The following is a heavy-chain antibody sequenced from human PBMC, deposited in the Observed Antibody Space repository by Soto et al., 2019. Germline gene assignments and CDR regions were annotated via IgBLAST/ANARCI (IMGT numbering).Heavy chain of an antibody. V-gene: IGHV3-48*01. CDR2: ISSSSSTI. D-gene: IGHD2-2*01. CDR3: ARGGRSPSTSFDY. CDR1: GFTFSSYS. J-gene: IGHJ4*02. Sequence: GGSLRLSCAASGFTFSSYSMNWVRQAPGKGLEWVSYISSSSSTIYYADSVKGRFTISRDNAKNSLYLQMNSLRAEDTAVYYCARGGRSPSTSFDYWGQGTLVTVSS.